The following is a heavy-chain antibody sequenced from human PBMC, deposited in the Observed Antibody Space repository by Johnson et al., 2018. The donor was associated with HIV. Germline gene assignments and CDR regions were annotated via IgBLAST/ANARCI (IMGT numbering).Heavy chain of an antibody. Sequence: QVQLVESGGGLVQPGRSLRLSCAASGFTFSDYYMSWIRQAPGKGLEWVAVISYDGSNKYYADSVKGRFTISRDNSKNTLYLQMNILRAEDTAVYFCAKEAYYVEAFDIWGQGTMVTVSS. D-gene: IGHD3-16*01. CDR1: GFTFSDYY. CDR2: ISYDGSNK. J-gene: IGHJ3*02. V-gene: IGHV3-30*18. CDR3: AKEAYYVEAFDI.